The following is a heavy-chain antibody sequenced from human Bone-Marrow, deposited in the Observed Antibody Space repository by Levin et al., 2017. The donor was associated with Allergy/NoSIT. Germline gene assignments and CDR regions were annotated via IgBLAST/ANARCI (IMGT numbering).Heavy chain of an antibody. J-gene: IGHJ6*02. CDR2: ISTRSDYI. Sequence: GGSLRLSCAASDFHFSTYGMTWVRQAPGKGLEWVASISTRSDYIHYAESVKGRFTISRDNANNSLFLQMNRLRAEDTAVYYCARAAGAAGRGGMDVWGPGTTVTVSS. CDR1: DFHFSTYG. D-gene: IGHD1-26*01. CDR3: ARAAGAAGRGGMDV. V-gene: IGHV3-21*01.